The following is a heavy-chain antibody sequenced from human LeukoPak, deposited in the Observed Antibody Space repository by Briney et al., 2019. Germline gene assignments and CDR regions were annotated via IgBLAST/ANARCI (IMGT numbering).Heavy chain of an antibody. D-gene: IGHD2-15*01. CDR1: GFSFSSYG. V-gene: IGHV3-30*02. Sequence: PGGSLRLSCAASGFSFSSYGMHWVRQAPGKGLEWVAFIRYDGNNRYYTDSVKGRFTNSRDNSKNTLFLQMNSLRAEDTGVYYCAKVVATDYYMDVWGKGTTVTVSS. CDR3: AKVVATDYYMDV. J-gene: IGHJ6*03. CDR2: IRYDGNNR.